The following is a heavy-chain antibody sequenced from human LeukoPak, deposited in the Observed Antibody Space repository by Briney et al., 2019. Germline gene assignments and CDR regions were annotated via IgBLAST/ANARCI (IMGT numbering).Heavy chain of an antibody. CDR2: INHSGST. Sequence: SENLSLTCAVYGGSFSGYYWGWIRQPQGKGLEWIGEINHSGSTNYDPSLKSRVTISVDTSKNQFSLKLSSVTAADTAVYYCARDIHYDFWSGRNSYYFDYWGQGTLVTVSS. D-gene: IGHD3-3*01. CDR3: ARDIHYDFWSGRNSYYFDY. V-gene: IGHV4-34*01. J-gene: IGHJ4*02. CDR1: GGSFSGYY.